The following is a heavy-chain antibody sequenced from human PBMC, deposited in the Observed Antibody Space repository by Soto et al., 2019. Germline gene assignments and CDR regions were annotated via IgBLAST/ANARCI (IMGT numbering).Heavy chain of an antibody. CDR3: ARGVYGSGNYYTGPSAFDI. Sequence: QVQLEQSGAEVKKPGSSVKISCKASGGTLSDHGVSWLRQAPGQGLEWVGGTIPVFNTANYAPKFQGRVTSAADKSTHIAYMELGSLRSDDTAFYYCARGVYGSGNYYTGPSAFDIWGQGTLVIVSS. CDR2: TIPVFNTA. CDR1: GGTLSDHG. D-gene: IGHD3-10*01. J-gene: IGHJ3*02. V-gene: IGHV1-69*06.